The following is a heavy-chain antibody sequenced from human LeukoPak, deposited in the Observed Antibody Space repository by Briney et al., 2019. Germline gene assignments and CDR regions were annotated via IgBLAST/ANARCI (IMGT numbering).Heavy chain of an antibody. V-gene: IGHV1-2*06. J-gene: IGHJ4*02. D-gene: IGHD3-22*01. Sequence: ASVKVSCKSSGYTFTGYYMHWVRQAPGQGLELMGRINSNSGGTNYSQKFQGRVTMTRDTSISTAYMELSRLRYDDTAVYYCARENPIVVVGSWGQGTLVTVSS. CDR1: GYTFTGYY. CDR3: ARENPIVVVGS. CDR2: INSNSGGT.